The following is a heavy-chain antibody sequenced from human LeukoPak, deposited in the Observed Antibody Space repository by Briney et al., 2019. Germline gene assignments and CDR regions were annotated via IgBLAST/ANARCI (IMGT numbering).Heavy chain of an antibody. CDR2: INPNSGGT. J-gene: IGHJ4*02. CDR3: ARVGKLLWFGELPLDY. Sequence: ASVKVSCKASGYTFTGYYMHWVRQAPGQGLEWMGWINPNSGGTNYAQKFQGRVTMTRDTSISTAYMELSRLRSDDTAVYYCARVGKLLWFGELPLDYWGQGTLVTVSS. V-gene: IGHV1-2*02. CDR1: GYTFTGYY. D-gene: IGHD3-10*01.